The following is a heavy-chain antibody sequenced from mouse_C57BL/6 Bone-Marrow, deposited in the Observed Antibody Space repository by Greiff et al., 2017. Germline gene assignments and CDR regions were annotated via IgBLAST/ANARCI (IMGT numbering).Heavy chain of an antibody. Sequence: VQLQQSVAELVRPGASVKLSCTASGFNIKNTYMHWVKQRPEQGLEWIGRIDPANGNTKYAPKFQGNATITADTSSNTAYLQLRRLTSEDTALYYGAKGLSYYAMDYWGQGTSVTVSS. V-gene: IGHV14-3*01. CDR1: GFNIKNTY. J-gene: IGHJ4*01. CDR2: IDPANGNT. CDR3: AKGLSYYAMDY. D-gene: IGHD3-1*01.